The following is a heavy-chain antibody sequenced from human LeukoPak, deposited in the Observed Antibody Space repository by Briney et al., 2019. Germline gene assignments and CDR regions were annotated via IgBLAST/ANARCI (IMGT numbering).Heavy chain of an antibody. CDR2: VSDSGAT. V-gene: IGHV4-59*11. CDR3: ARDSSDFFDRSGLNFLVY. Sequence: SETLSLTCTVSGGSINGHFWSWIWQPPGKGLEWIGYVSDSGATNYNPSLNSRLTMSVDTSKNQFSLHLTSVTAADTAVYYCARDSSDFFDRSGLNFLVYWGQGILVAVSS. CDR1: GGSINGHF. D-gene: IGHD3-22*01. J-gene: IGHJ4*02.